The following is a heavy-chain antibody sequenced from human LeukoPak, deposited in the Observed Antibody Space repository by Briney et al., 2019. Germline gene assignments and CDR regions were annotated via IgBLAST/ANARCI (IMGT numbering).Heavy chain of an antibody. D-gene: IGHD3-9*01. J-gene: IGHJ4*02. CDR1: GFTFSSYA. V-gene: IGHV3-23*01. CDR2: ISGSGGST. CDR3: ARRTNYDILTGYDPPDY. Sequence: GGSLRLSCAASGFTFSSYAMSWVRQAPGKGLEWVSAISGSGGSTYYADSVKGRFTISRDNSKNTLYLQMNGLRAEDTAVYYCARRTNYDILTGYDPPDYWGQGTLVTVSS.